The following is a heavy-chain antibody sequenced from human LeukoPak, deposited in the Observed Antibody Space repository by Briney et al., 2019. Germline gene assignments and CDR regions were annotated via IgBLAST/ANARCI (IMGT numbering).Heavy chain of an antibody. D-gene: IGHD6-19*01. J-gene: IGHJ5*02. CDR3: ARDRSSGWYLKGWFDP. Sequence: GGSLRLSCAASGFTFSSYSMNWVRQAPGEGVEWVSSISSSSNYIYYADSVKGRFTISRDNAKNALYLQMNSLRAEDTAVYYCARDRSSGWYLKGWFDPWGQGTLVTVSS. V-gene: IGHV3-21*01. CDR1: GFTFSSYS. CDR2: ISSSSNYI.